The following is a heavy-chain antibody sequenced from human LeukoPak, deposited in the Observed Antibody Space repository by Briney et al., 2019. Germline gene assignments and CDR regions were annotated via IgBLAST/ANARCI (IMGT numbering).Heavy chain of an antibody. CDR2: SNPNSGGT. Sequence: ASVKVSCTASGYGGTGYYMHWVRQAPGQGPEWMGWSNPNSGGTNYAQKYQGRVTMTRDTSISTAYMDLSRLRSDDTAVYYCARGLDLKDAFDIWGQGTMVTVSS. V-gene: IGHV1-2*02. D-gene: IGHD6-6*01. CDR1: GYGGTGYY. J-gene: IGHJ3*02. CDR3: ARGLDLKDAFDI.